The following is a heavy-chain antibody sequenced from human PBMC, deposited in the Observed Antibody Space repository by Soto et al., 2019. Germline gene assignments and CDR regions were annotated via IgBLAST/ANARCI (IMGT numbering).Heavy chain of an antibody. Sequence: QVQLVQSGAEVKKPGSSVKVSCKASGGTFSSYAISWVRQAPGQGLEWMGGIIPISGTATYAQKFQGRGTITADESTSTAYMELSSLRSEDTAVYYCARSQGSSTSLEIYYYYYYGMDVWGQGTTVTVSS. V-gene: IGHV1-69*01. J-gene: IGHJ6*02. CDR3: ARSQGSSTSLEIYYYYYYGMDV. CDR1: GGTFSSYA. CDR2: IIPISGTA. D-gene: IGHD2-2*01.